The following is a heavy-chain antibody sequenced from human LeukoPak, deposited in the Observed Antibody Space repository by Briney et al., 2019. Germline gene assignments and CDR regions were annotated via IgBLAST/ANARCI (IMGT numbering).Heavy chain of an antibody. V-gene: IGHV1-18*01. CDR3: ARDTDGPDY. CDR2: INPNSGGT. CDR1: GYNFINYG. J-gene: IGHJ4*02. Sequence: ASVKVSCKASGYNFINYGVSWVRQAPGQGLEWMGWINPNSGGTNYAQKFQGRVTMTRDMSTSTVYMELSSLRSEDTAVYYCARDTDGPDYWGQGTLVTVSS. D-gene: IGHD5-24*01.